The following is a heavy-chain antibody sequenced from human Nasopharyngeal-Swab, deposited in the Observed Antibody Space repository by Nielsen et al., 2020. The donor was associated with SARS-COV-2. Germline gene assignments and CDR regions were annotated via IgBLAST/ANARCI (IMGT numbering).Heavy chain of an antibody. V-gene: IGHV1-69*06. CDR1: GYTFTSYG. CDR2: IIPIFGTA. J-gene: IGHJ5*02. D-gene: IGHD2-21*01. Sequence: SVKVSCKASGYTFTSYGISWVRQAPGQGLEWMGGIIPIFGTANYAQKFQGRVTITAEKSTSTAYMELSSLRSEDTAVYYCASAPIVVALTEWFDPWGQGTLVTVSS. CDR3: ASAPIVVALTEWFDP.